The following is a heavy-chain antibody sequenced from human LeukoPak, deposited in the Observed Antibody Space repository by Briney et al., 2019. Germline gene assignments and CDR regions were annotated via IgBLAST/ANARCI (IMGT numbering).Heavy chain of an antibody. Sequence: GETLKISCEAFGYSCNRYWMAWVRQMPGKGLEWMGIIYPGDSDTRFSPSFQGHVTISADKSISTAYLQWSSLKASDTAMYFCARHPVYSFGSGSHYKSVLGPGEYCRQGTQVTVSS. CDR1: GYSCNRYW. V-gene: IGHV5-51*01. CDR3: ARHPVYSFGSGSHYKSVLGPGEY. CDR2: IYPGDSDT. D-gene: IGHD2-21*01. J-gene: IGHJ4*02.